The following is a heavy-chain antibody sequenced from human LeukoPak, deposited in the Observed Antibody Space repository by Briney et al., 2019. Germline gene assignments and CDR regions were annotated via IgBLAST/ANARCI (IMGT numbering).Heavy chain of an antibody. D-gene: IGHD3-16*01. CDR1: GFTFSSYA. Sequence: PGGSLRLSCAASGFTFSSYAMRWVRQAPGKGLEWVSAISGSGGSTYYADSVKGRFTISRDNSKNTLYLQMNSLRAEDTAVYYCAKGAYDYVWGSHFDYWGQGTLVTVSS. CDR2: ISGSGGST. CDR3: AKGAYDYVWGSHFDY. J-gene: IGHJ4*02. V-gene: IGHV3-23*01.